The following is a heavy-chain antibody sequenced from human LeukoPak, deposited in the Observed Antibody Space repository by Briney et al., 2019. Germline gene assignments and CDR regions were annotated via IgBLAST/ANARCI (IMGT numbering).Heavy chain of an antibody. Sequence: PSETLSLTCAVSGGSISSSNWWSWVRQPPGKGLEWIGEIYHSGSTYYNPSLKSRVTMSVDTSKNQFSLKLSSVTAADTAVYYCARGRGQQLGNFDYWGQGTLVTVSS. V-gene: IGHV4-4*02. D-gene: IGHD6-13*01. CDR1: GGSISSSNW. CDR3: ARGRGQQLGNFDY. CDR2: IYHSGST. J-gene: IGHJ4*02.